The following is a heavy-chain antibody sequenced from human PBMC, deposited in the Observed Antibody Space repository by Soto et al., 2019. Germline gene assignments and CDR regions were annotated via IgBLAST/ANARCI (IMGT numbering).Heavy chain of an antibody. V-gene: IGHV1-2*02. CDR3: ARARLDAFDI. CDR1: GYTFTGYY. Sequence: ASVKVSCKASGYTFTGYYVHWVRQAPGQGLEWMGWINPNSGDTYLAQRFQGRVTMNRDTSIGTAYMELSRLRSDDTAVYYCARARLDAFDIWGQGTMVTVSS. CDR2: INPNSGDT. J-gene: IGHJ3*02.